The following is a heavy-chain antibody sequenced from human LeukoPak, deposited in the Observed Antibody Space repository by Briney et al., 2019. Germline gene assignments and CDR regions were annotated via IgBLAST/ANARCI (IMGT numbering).Heavy chain of an antibody. V-gene: IGHV1-2*02. D-gene: IGHD3-10*01. Sequence: ASVKVSCKASGYTFNAFFIHWVRQAPGQGLEWLGWINPHSGDKTYAQNFQGRVTMTRDTSISTIYMEVTSLISDDTAIYYCARAYANYGDYWGQGTLVTVSS. CDR1: GYTFNAFF. CDR3: ARAYANYGDY. CDR2: INPHSGDK. J-gene: IGHJ4*02.